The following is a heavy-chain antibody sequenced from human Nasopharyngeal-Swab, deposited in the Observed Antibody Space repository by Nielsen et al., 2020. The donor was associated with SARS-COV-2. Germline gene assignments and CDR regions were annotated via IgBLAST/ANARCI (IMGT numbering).Heavy chain of an antibody. CDR1: GFNFGNFA. CDR3: AKDKATFCTCSVCYFGMDV. CDR2: ISADGTSSGIST. D-gene: IGHD3/OR15-3a*01. J-gene: IGHJ6*02. V-gene: IGHV3-23*01. Sequence: GGSLRLSCAASGFNFGNFAMSWVRQAPGKGLEWVATISADGTSSGISTYYAESVKGRFTISRNSANDILHLQMNSLRAEDSALYYCAKDKATFCTCSVCYFGMDVWGQGTTVTVSS.